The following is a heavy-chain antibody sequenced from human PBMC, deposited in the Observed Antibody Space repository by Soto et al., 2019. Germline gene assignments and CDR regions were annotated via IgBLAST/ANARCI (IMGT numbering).Heavy chain of an antibody. CDR3: ARVRGNQLLGWFHP. D-gene: IGHD2-2*01. CDR2: INHSGST. J-gene: IGHJ5*02. V-gene: IGHV4-34*01. CDR1: GGSGGSFSGYY. Sequence: SETLSLTCAVYGGSGGSFSGYYWSWIRQPPGKGLEWIGEINHSGSTNYNPSLKSRVTISVDTSKNQFSLKLTSVTAADTAVYYCARVRGNQLLGWFHPWGQGTRVTVAS.